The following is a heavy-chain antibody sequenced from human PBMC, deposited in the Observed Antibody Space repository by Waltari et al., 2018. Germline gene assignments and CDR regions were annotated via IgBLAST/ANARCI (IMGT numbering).Heavy chain of an antibody. D-gene: IGHD1-26*01. Sequence: EVQLVESGGGLVQPGGSLRLSCAASGFTFSSYSMNWVRQAPGKGLEWVSYISSSSSTIYYADSVKGRFTISRDNAKNSLYLQMNSLRAEDTAVYYCARDTVGATLDYWGQGTLVTVSS. CDR1: GFTFSSYS. J-gene: IGHJ4*02. V-gene: IGHV3-48*04. CDR3: ARDTVGATLDY. CDR2: ISSSSSTI.